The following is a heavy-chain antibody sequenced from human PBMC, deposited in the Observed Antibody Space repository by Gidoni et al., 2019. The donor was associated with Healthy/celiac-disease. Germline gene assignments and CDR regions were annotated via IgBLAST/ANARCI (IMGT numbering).Heavy chain of an antibody. CDR1: GGSISSYY. D-gene: IGHD3-22*01. V-gene: IGHV4-59*01. J-gene: IGHJ6*03. CDR3: ARGFSGSGYYYKDYYYYYMDV. CDR2: IYYSGST. Sequence: QVQLQESGPGLVKPSETLSLTCTVSGGSISSYYWSWIRQPPGKGLEWIGYIYYSGSTNYNPSLKSRVTISVDTSKNQFSLKLSSVTAADTAVYYCARGFSGSGYYYKDYYYYYMDVWGKGTTVTVSS.